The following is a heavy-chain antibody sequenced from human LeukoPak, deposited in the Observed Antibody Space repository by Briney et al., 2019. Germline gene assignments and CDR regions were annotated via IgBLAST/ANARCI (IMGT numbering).Heavy chain of an antibody. CDR2: INTVGSRT. D-gene: IGHD3-10*01. J-gene: IGHJ4*02. CDR3: AFGTVSQSFNH. V-gene: IGHV3-74*01. CDR1: GFTFSTYW. Sequence: GGSLRLSCAASGFTFSTYWMHWVRQAPGKGLVWVSHINTVGSRTDYTDSVKGRFTVSRDNAKNTLYLQMNSLRAEDTAVYYCAFGTVSQSFNHWGQGTLVTVSS.